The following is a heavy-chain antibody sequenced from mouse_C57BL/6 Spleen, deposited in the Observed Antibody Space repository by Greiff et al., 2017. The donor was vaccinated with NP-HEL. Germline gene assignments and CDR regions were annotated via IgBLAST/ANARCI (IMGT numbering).Heavy chain of an antibody. J-gene: IGHJ1*03. Sequence: VHVKQSGTVLARPGASVKMSCKTSGYTFTSYWMHWVKQRPGQGLEWIGAIYPGNSDTSYNQKFKGKAKLTAVTSASTAYMELSSLTNEDSAVYYCTRTPYYDYDPYWYFDVWGTGTTVTVSS. CDR2: IYPGNSDT. CDR1: GYTFTSYW. D-gene: IGHD2-4*01. V-gene: IGHV1-5*01. CDR3: TRTPYYDYDPYWYFDV.